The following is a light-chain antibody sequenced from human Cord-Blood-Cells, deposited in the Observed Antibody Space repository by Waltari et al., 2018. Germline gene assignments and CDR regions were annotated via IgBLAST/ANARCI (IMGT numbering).Light chain of an antibody. V-gene: IGKV1-5*01. CDR3: KQYNSLLT. J-gene: IGKJ4*01. Sequence: DIQMTQSPSTLSASVGDRVTITCRASQSISSWLAWYQQKPGKAPKLLIYDASSLESGVPARFSGSGSGTEFTLTSSSLQPDDFATYYCKQYNSLLTFGGGTKVEIK. CDR1: QSISSW. CDR2: DAS.